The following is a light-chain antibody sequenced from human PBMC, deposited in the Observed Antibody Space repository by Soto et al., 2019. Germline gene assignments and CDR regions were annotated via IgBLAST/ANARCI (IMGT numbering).Light chain of an antibody. CDR2: GAS. Sequence: EIVLTQSPGTLSLSPGERATLSCRASQSVSSSYLAWYQQKPGQALRLLIYGASSRATGIPDRFSGSGSGTDFTLTISRLEPEDFAVYYCQQYVSSPETFGPGTKVDIK. CDR3: QQYVSSPET. CDR1: QSVSSSY. V-gene: IGKV3-20*01. J-gene: IGKJ3*01.